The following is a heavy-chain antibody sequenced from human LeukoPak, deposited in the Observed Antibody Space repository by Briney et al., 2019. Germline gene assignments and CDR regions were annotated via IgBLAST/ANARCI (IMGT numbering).Heavy chain of an antibody. CDR1: GFTFSSYA. D-gene: IGHD3-10*01. Sequence: PGGSLRLSCAASGFTFSSYAMSWVRQAPGKGLEWVSAISGSGGSTYYADSVKGRFTISRDNAKNSLYLQMNSLRAEDTAVYYCARDLWFAAGPIFPDYWGQGTLVTVSS. J-gene: IGHJ4*02. CDR3: ARDLWFAAGPIFPDY. CDR2: ISGSGGST. V-gene: IGHV3-23*01.